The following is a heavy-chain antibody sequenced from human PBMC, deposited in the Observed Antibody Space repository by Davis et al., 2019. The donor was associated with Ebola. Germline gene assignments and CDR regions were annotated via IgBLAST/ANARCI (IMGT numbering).Heavy chain of an antibody. J-gene: IGHJ4*02. CDR1: GYSFTSYW. CDR2: IYPGDSDT. D-gene: IGHD6-13*01. CDR3: ATGPGEYSSSWYRDY. Sequence: GESLKISCKGSGYSFTSYWIGWVRQMPGKGLEWMGIIYPGDSDTRYSPSFQGQVTISADKSISTAYLQWSSLKASDTAMYYCATGPGEYSSSWYRDYWGQGTLVTVSS. V-gene: IGHV5-51*01.